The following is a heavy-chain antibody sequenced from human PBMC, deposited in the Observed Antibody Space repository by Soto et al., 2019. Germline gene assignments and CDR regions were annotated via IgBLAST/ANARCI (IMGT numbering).Heavy chain of an antibody. CDR1: GGTFNTYT. J-gene: IGHJ4*02. D-gene: IGHD1-26*01. Sequence: QVQLVQSGAEVKKPGSSVKVSCEASGGTFNTYTINWVRQAPGRGLEWMGQVIPMYDSVNYAESFQGRVTITADKSTNIAYMELSSLRSEGTALYFCASWRSYSGSYCFDYWGQGTLVIVSS. CDR2: VIPMYDSV. V-gene: IGHV1-69*06. CDR3: ASWRSYSGSYCFDY.